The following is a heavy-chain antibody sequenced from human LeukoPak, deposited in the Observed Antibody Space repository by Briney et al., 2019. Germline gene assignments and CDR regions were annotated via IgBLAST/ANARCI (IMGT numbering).Heavy chain of an antibody. Sequence: ASVKVSFKASGYTFTNFGISWVRQAPGQGLEWMGWISAYNGNTNYAQKVQGRVTMTTDTSTSTAYMELRSLRSDDRAVYYCARAGGWAREDYKADAFDIWGQGTMVTVSS. V-gene: IGHV1-18*01. CDR3: ARAGGWAREDYKADAFDI. D-gene: IGHD6-19*01. CDR2: ISAYNGNT. CDR1: GYTFTNFG. J-gene: IGHJ3*02.